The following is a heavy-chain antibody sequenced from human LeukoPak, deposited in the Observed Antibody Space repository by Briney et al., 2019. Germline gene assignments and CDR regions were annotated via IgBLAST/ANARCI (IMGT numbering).Heavy chain of an antibody. J-gene: IGHJ4*02. CDR2: ISSSSSYI. Sequence: PGGSLRLSCAASGFTFSSYSMNWVRQAPGKGLEWVSSISSSSSYIYYADSVKGRFTISRDNAKNSLYLQMNSLRAEDTAVYYCAKDLLSSLVRGVTIEGHDYWGQGTLVTVSS. D-gene: IGHD3-10*01. CDR3: AKDLLSSLVRGVTIEGHDY. CDR1: GFTFSSYS. V-gene: IGHV3-21*04.